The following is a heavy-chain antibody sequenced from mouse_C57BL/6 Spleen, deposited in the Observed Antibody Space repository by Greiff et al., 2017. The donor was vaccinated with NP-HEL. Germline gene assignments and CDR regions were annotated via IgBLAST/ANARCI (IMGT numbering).Heavy chain of an antibody. D-gene: IGHD1-1*01. V-gene: IGHV8-8*01. CDR3: ARPPYYYGSSYWYFDV. CDR1: GFSLSTFGMG. CDR2: IWWDDDK. Sequence: QVTLKVSGPGILQPSQTLSLTCSFSGFSLSTFGMGVGWIRQPSGKGLEWLAHIWWDDDKYYNPALKSRLTISKDTSKNQVFLKIANVDTADTATYYCARPPYYYGSSYWYFDVWGTGTTVTVSS. J-gene: IGHJ1*03.